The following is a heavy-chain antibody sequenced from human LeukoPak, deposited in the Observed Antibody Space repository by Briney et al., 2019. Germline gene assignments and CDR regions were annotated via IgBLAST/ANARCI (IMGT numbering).Heavy chain of an antibody. CDR3: TRDIFPSGSRAFDI. V-gene: IGHV3-33*01. CDR2: MSSDGIVK. D-gene: IGHD6-13*01. Sequence: GGSLRLSCAVSGFTLSDYGIHWVRQAPGKELEWVTIMSSDGIVKYADSVKGRFTVSRDSSKNTVYLQMNSLRAEDTAVYYCTRDIFPSGSRAFDIWGQGTVVTVSS. J-gene: IGHJ3*02. CDR1: GFTLSDYG.